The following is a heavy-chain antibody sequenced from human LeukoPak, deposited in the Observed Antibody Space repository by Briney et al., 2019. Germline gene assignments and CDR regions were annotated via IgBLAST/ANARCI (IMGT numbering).Heavy chain of an antibody. CDR3: AKNTWKSSDSGRGRMDV. CDR2: IKLDGSEK. V-gene: IGHV3-7*01. D-gene: IGHD3-10*01. CDR1: GFTFTTYW. J-gene: IGHJ6*02. Sequence: GGSLRLSCAASGFTFTTYWMHWVRQAPGKGLEWVANIKLDGSEKNYVDSVKARFTISRDDAQNSLYLQMNSLRAEDTAVYYCAKNTWKSSDSGRGRMDVWGQGTTVTVSS.